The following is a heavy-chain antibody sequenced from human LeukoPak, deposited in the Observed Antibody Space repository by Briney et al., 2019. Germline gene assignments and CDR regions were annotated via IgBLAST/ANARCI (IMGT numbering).Heavy chain of an antibody. CDR1: GFTFSSYA. J-gene: IGHJ1*01. D-gene: IGHD6-13*01. CDR3: ARGPPTAAGTKWRYFQH. Sequence: PGRSLRLSCAASGFTFSSYAMHWVRQAPGKGLEWVAVISYDGSNKYYADSVKGRFTISRDNSKNTLYLQMNSLRAEDTAVYYCARGPPTAAGTKWRYFQHWGQGTLVTVSS. V-gene: IGHV3-30-3*01. CDR2: ISYDGSNK.